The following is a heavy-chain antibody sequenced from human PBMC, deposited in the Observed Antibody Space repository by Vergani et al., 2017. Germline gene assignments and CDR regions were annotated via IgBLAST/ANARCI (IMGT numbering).Heavy chain of an antibody. CDR2: INPSGGHT. Sequence: QVQVVQSGAEVKKSGASVKVSCKTSGYTFSNYYMHWVRQAPGQGLEWMGIINPSGGHTNYAQKFQGRVTMTRDTSTSTVYMELSSLRSEDTAIYYCAKGPSRYCSSTSCYRYFQHWGQGTLVTVSS. V-gene: IGHV1-46*01. CDR1: GYTFSNYY. J-gene: IGHJ1*01. D-gene: IGHD2-2*01. CDR3: AKGPSRYCSSTSCYRYFQH.